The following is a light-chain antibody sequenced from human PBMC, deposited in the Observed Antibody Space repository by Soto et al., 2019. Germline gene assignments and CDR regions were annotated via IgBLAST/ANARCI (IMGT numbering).Light chain of an antibody. CDR1: QSVSGW. J-gene: IGKJ1*01. CDR2: DAS. CDR3: QQYETFSGT. V-gene: IGKV1-5*01. Sequence: DIPITQSAPTLSASVVDIVTNTCRASQSVSGWLAWYQQKPGEAPKLLIYDASALPRGVPSRFSGSGSGTKFTLTIASLQPDDFATYYCQQYETFSGTFGPGTKVDI.